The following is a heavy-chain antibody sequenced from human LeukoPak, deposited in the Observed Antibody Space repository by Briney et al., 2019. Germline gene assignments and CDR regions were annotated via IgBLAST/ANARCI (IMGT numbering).Heavy chain of an antibody. V-gene: IGHV1-69*13. J-gene: IGHJ3*02. CDR1: GGTFNSYT. CDR2: IFPIFGTT. D-gene: IGHD2/OR15-2a*01. Sequence: SVKVSCKASGGTFNSYTISWVRQAPGQGLEWMGGIFPIFGTTNSAQKFQGRVTITADESTNTAYMELSSLRSEDTAVYYCAREGSKGLSRADAFDIWGQGTMVTVSS. CDR3: AREGSKGLSRADAFDI.